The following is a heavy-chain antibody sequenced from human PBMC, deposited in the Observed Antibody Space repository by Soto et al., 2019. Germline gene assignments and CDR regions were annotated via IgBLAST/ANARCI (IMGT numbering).Heavy chain of an antibody. CDR1: GGTFGSYG. J-gene: IGHJ5*01. CDR2: IIPIFHTA. V-gene: IGHV1-69*06. Sequence: QVQLVQSGAEVKKPGSSVKVSCKASGGTFGSYGISWLRQAPGQGLEWMGGIIPIFHTANYAQNFQGRVTITADKSTSTAYLELSSLRSEDTAVYYCARDKHYFDSSAYYPPYNLFAPWGQGPLVTVSS. CDR3: ARDKHYFDSSAYYPPYNLFAP. D-gene: IGHD3-22*01.